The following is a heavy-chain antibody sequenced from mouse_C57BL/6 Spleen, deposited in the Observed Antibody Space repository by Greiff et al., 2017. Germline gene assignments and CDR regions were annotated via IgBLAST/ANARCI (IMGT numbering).Heavy chain of an antibody. CDR3: ARENYDYGRGAWFAY. D-gene: IGHD2-4*01. V-gene: IGHV3-6*01. Sequence: EVQLQQSGPGLVKPSQSLSLTCSVTGYSITSGYYWNWIRQFPGNKLEWMGYISYDGSNNYNPSLKNRISITRDTSKNQFFLKLNSVTTEDTATYYCARENYDYGRGAWFAYWGQGTLVTVSA. CDR2: ISYDGSN. CDR1: GYSITSGYY. J-gene: IGHJ3*01.